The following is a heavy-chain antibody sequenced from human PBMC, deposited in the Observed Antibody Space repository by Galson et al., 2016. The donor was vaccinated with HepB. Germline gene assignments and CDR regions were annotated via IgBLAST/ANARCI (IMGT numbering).Heavy chain of an antibody. CDR3: AKGGGSGWSRFDH. V-gene: IGHV3-23*01. D-gene: IGHD6-19*01. CDR1: GFTLSNYA. Sequence: SLRLSCAASGFTLSNYAMNWVRQAPGTGLEWISSISGSGRSTQYEDSVKGRFTISRDISKNTLYLQMNSLTVDDTAVYYCAKGGGSGWSRFDHWGQGTPVTVSS. CDR2: ISGSGRST. J-gene: IGHJ4*02.